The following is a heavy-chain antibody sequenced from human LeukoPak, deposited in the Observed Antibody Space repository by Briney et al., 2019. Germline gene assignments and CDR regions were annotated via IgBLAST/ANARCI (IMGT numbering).Heavy chain of an antibody. D-gene: IGHD1-26*01. CDR1: GFTFKKYA. CDR3: ARPLVGDALDY. CDR2: IWYDGSNE. J-gene: IGHJ4*02. V-gene: IGHV3-33*08. Sequence: GGSLRLSCLASGFTFKKYAMHWVRQAPGKGLEWVAVIWYDGSNEYYADSVKGRFTIFRDNSKNTLHLQMNSLRAEDTAVYYCARPLVGDALDYWGQGTLVTVSS.